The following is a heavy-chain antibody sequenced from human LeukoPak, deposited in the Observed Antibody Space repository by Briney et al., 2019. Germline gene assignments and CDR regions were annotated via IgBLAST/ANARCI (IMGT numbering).Heavy chain of an antibody. CDR1: GFTFSSYA. D-gene: IGHD3-22*01. V-gene: IGHV3-23*01. J-gene: IGHJ4*02. Sequence: GGSLRLSCAASGFTFSSYAMSWVRQAPGKGLEWVSAISGSGGSTYYADSVKGRFTISRDNSKNTLYLQMNSLRAEDTAVYYCAKGSYYDSSGSFYFDYWGQGTLVTVSS. CDR2: ISGSGGST. CDR3: AKGSYYDSSGSFYFDY.